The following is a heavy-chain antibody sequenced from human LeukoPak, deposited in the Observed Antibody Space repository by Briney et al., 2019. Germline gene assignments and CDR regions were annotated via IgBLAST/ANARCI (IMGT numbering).Heavy chain of an antibody. CDR3: ARGRGLMKSPPTPDDYYYGMDV. D-gene: IGHD2-21*01. J-gene: IGHJ6*02. Sequence: SETLSLTCTVSGGSISSYYWSWIRQPPGKGLEWIGEINHSGSTNYNPSLKSRVTISVDTSKNQFSLKLSSVTAADTAVYYCARGRGLMKSPPTPDDYYYGMDVWGQGTTVTVSS. V-gene: IGHV4-34*01. CDR2: INHSGST. CDR1: GGSISSYY.